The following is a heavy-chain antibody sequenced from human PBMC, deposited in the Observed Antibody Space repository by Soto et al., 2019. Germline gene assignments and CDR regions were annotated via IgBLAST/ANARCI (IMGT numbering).Heavy chain of an antibody. D-gene: IGHD6-19*01. V-gene: IGHV3-30-3*01. Sequence: QVQLVESGGGVVQPGRSLRLSCAASGFTFSDYAMYWVRQAPGKGLEWVSVISFDGNIKYYTGSVKGRFTISRDNSKNTLHLQVNSLRTEDTALYYCARASGHSVHSSGWQIDYWGQGTLVTVSS. CDR3: ARASGHSVHSSGWQIDY. CDR2: ISFDGNIK. CDR1: GFTFSDYA. J-gene: IGHJ4*02.